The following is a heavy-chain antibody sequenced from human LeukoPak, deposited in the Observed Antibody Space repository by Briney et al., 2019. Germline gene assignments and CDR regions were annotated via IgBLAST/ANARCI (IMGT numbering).Heavy chain of an antibody. CDR3: ARGRIGDYYYYHYMDV. CDR1: GFTFSSYW. J-gene: IGHJ6*03. CDR2: IKQDGSEK. D-gene: IGHD2-15*01. V-gene: IGHV3-7*01. Sequence: GGSLRLSCAASGFTFSSYWMSWVRQAPGKGLEWVANIKQDGSEKYYVDSVKGRFTISRDHAKNSLYLQMNSLRAEDTAVYYCARGRIGDYYYYHYMDVWGKGTTVTVSS.